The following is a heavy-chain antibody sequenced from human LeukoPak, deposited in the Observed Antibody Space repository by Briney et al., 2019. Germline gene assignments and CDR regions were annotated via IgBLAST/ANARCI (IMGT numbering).Heavy chain of an antibody. CDR2: INPSGGST. J-gene: IGHJ5*02. CDR1: GYTFTSYY. Sequence: ASVKVSCKASGYTFTSYYMHWVRQAPGQGLEWMGIINPSGGSTSYARKFQGRVTMTRDTSTSTVYMELSSLRSEDTAVYYCARRLWANCGGDCYAQFFDPWGQGTLVTVSS. CDR3: ARRLWANCGGDCYAQFFDP. D-gene: IGHD2-21*02. V-gene: IGHV1-46*01.